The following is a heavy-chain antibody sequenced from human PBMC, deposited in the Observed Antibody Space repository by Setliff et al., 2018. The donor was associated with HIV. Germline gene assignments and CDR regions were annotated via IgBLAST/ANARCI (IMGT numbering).Heavy chain of an antibody. V-gene: IGHV4-34*01. CDR3: ARRAGNYLDY. CDR1: GTSFSGYY. Sequence: SETLSLTCAVYGTSFSGYYWNWIRQSPGEGLEWIGEVDHSGGTKFNPSLKSRVTISLKTPKNQFSLSLSSVTVADTGLYFCARRAGNYLDYWGQGTLVTVSS. J-gene: IGHJ4*02. CDR2: VDHSGGT.